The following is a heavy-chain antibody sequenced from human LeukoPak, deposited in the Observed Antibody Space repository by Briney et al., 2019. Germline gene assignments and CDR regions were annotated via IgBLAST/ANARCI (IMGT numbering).Heavy chain of an antibody. CDR2: ISGSGGST. CDR3: AKISVRDPQDTSGVDY. CDR1: GFNFRTYS. J-gene: IGHJ4*02. Sequence: GGSLRLSCAASGFNFRTYSMIWVRQAPGKGLEWVSAISGSGGSTYYADSVKGRFTLSRDSSKNTLYLQMNSLRAEDTAVYYCAKISVRDPQDTSGVDYWGQGTLVTVSS. D-gene: IGHD3-10*01. V-gene: IGHV3-23*01.